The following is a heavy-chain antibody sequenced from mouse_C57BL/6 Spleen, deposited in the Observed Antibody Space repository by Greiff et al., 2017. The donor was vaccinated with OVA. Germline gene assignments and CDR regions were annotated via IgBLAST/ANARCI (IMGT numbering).Heavy chain of an antibody. J-gene: IGHJ1*03. CDR1: GYTFTDYE. D-gene: IGHD1-1*01. Sequence: QVQLQQSGAELVRPGASVTLSCKASGYTFTDYEMHWVKQTPVHGLEWIGAIAPETGGTAYNQKFKGKVILTADKSSSTAYMELRSLTSEDSAVYYCTRSGSSYGYFDVWGTGTTVTVSS. CDR2: IAPETGGT. V-gene: IGHV1-15*01. CDR3: TRSGSSYGYFDV.